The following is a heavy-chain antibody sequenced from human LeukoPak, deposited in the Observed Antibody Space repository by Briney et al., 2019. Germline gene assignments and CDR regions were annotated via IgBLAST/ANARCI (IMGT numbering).Heavy chain of an antibody. Sequence: SETLSLTCTVSGGSISSYYWSWIRQPPGKGLEWIGSIYHSGSTYYNPSLKSRVTISVDTSKNQFSLKLSSVTAADTAVYYCARSRSRHYYYYYMDVWGKGTTVTVSS. CDR2: IYHSGST. D-gene: IGHD6-6*01. V-gene: IGHV4-59*04. J-gene: IGHJ6*03. CDR3: ARSRSRHYYYYYMDV. CDR1: GGSISSYY.